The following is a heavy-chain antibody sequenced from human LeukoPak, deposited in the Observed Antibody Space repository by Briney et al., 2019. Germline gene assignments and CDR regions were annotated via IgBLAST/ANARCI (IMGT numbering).Heavy chain of an antibody. CDR3: ARGVDTAMDPYYYYGMDV. CDR2: INSDGSST. J-gene: IGHJ6*02. D-gene: IGHD5-18*01. CDR1: GFTSSSYW. V-gene: IGHV3-74*01. Sequence: GGSLRLSCAASGFTSSSYWMHWVRQAPGKGLVWVSRINSDGSSTSYADSVKGRFTISRDNAKNTLYLQMNSLRAEDTAVYYCARGVDTAMDPYYYYGMDVWGQGTTVTVSS.